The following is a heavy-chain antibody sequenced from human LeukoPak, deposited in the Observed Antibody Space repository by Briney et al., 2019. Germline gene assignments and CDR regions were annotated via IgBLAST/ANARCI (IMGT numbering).Heavy chain of an antibody. CDR2: ISSSGSTI. J-gene: IGHJ5*02. V-gene: IGHV3-48*04. CDR1: GFTFSSYS. CDR3: ARDLEGGYCSSTSCYGHWFDP. Sequence: PGGSLRLSCAASGFTFSSYSMNWVRQAPGKGLEWVSYISSSGSTIYYADSVKGRFTISRDNAKNSLYLQMNSLRAEDTAVYYCARDLEGGYCSSTSCYGHWFDPWGQGTLVTVSS. D-gene: IGHD2-2*01.